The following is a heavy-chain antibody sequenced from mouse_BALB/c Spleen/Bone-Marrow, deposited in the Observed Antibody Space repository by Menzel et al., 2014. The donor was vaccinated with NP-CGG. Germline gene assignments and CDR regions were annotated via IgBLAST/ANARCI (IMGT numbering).Heavy chain of an antibody. CDR3: ARLDLLAY. J-gene: IGHJ3*01. V-gene: IGHV14-3*02. CDR2: VDPANGNT. CDR1: GFNITDTY. Sequence: VQLKQSGAELVKPGASVKLSCTASGFNITDTYMHWVKQRPEQGLEWIGRVDPANGNTKYDPKFQGKATITADTSSNTTYLQLSSLTAEDTAVYYCARLDLLAYWGQGTLVTVSA.